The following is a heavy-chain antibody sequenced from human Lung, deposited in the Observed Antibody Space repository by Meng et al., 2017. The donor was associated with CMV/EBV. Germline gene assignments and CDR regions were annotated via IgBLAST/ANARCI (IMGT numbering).Heavy chain of an antibody. Sequence: LXCAASGFTFSSYSMNWVRQAPGKGLEWVSSISNSGAYIYYADSVKGRFSISRDNAQNSLYLHMNSLRAEDTAVYYCTRDVSPRSSAYFAIYYFYALDVXGQGXAVTVSS. V-gene: IGHV3-21*01. J-gene: IGHJ6*02. CDR1: GFTFSSYS. CDR3: TRDVSPRSSAYFAIYYFYALDV. CDR2: ISNSGAYI. D-gene: IGHD2-21*01.